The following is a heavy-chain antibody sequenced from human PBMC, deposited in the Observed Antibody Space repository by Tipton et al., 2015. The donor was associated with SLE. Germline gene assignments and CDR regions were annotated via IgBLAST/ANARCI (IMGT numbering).Heavy chain of an antibody. Sequence: SLRLSCTTSGFTFDDYAMHWVRQAPGKGLEWVSSITWNSGSIGYADSEKGRFTTSRDNAKNSLYLQMNSLRVEDTAVYFCAGDDYASGITWGQGTLVTVSS. CDR2: ITWNSGSI. D-gene: IGHD3-10*01. CDR3: AGDDYASGIT. J-gene: IGHJ5*02. CDR1: GFTFDDYA. V-gene: IGHV3-9*01.